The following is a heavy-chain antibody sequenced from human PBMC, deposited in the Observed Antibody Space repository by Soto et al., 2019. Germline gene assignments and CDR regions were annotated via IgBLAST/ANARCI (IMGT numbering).Heavy chain of an antibody. D-gene: IGHD1-1*01. V-gene: IGHV4-34*01. CDR3: ARGRDEYKLGNV. CDR2: IHPSGST. Sequence: QVQLQQWGAGLLKPSETLSLTCAVSGGSLSDYYWPWIRQSPGKGLEWIGEIHPSGSTYYNPSLRSRVTISVDRSKNQFSLKLTSLTAADTAIYYCARGRDEYKLGNVWGHGTTVTVSS. CDR1: GGSLSDYY. J-gene: IGHJ6*02.